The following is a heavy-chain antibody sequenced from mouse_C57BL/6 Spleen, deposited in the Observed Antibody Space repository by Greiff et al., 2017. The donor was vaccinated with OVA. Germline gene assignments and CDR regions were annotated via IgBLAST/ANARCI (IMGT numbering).Heavy chain of an antibody. Sequence: EVHLVESGGGLVKPGGSLKLSCAASGFTFSSYAMSWVRQTPEKRLEWVATISDGGSYTYYPDNVKGRFTISRDNAKNNLYLQMSHLKSEDTAMYYCARATAQATYYFDYWGQGTTLTVSS. CDR3: ARATAQATYYFDY. CDR1: GFTFSSYA. D-gene: IGHD3-2*02. V-gene: IGHV5-4*01. J-gene: IGHJ2*01. CDR2: ISDGGSYT.